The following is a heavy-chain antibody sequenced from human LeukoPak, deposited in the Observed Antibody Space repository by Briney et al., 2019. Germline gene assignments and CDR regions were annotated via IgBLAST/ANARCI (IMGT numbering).Heavy chain of an antibody. CDR3: ARDFSGFDS. CDR1: GFTFSSNG. Sequence: PGGSLRLSCAASGFTFSSNGMHWVRQAPGKGLEWVAVISYDGSNKYYADSVKGRFTISRDNSKNTLYLQMNSLRAEDTAVYYCARDFSGFDSWGQGTLVTVSS. D-gene: IGHD3-3*02. V-gene: IGHV3-30*03. CDR2: ISYDGSNK. J-gene: IGHJ4*02.